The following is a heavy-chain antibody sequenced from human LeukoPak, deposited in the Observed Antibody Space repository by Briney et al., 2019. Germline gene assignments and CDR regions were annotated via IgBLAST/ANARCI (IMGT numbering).Heavy chain of an antibody. V-gene: IGHV3-23*01. CDR3: ARESVEVVVAATGIDY. CDR1: GFTFSSYA. J-gene: IGHJ4*02. D-gene: IGHD2-15*01. CDR2: ISGSGGTT. Sequence: GGSLRLSCAASGFTFSSYAMSWVRQAPGKGLEWISVISGSGGTTYYADSVKGRFTIPRHNSKNTLYLQMNSLRAEDTAVYYCARESVEVVVAATGIDYWGQGTLVTVSS.